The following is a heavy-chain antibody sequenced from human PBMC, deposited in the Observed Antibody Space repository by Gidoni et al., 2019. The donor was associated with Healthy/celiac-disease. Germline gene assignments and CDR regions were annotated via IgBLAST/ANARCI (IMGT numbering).Heavy chain of an antibody. CDR1: GFTVSSKY. Sequence: EVQLVESGGGLVQPGGSLRLYCAASGFTVSSKYMIWVRQAPGKGLEWVSVIYSGGSTYYADSVKGRFTISRDNSKNTLYLQMISLRAEDTAVYYCASHLGDYYYGMDVWGQGTTVTVSS. CDR2: IYSGGST. J-gene: IGHJ6*02. V-gene: IGHV3-66*04. CDR3: ASHLGDYYYGMDV.